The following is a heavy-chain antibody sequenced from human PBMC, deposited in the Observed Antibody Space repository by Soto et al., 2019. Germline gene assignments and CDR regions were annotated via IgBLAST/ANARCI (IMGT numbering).Heavy chain of an antibody. D-gene: IGHD3-10*01. CDR2: TYYRSKWYN. J-gene: IGHJ6*02. CDR1: GDSVSSNSAA. CDR3: ARGLNYYDSESPSYGLDV. Sequence: SQTLSLTCAISGDSVSSNSAAWNWIRQSPSRGLEWLGRTYYRSKWYNDYAVSVESRITINPDPSKNQFSLQLNSVTPEDTAVYFCARGLNYYDSESPSYGLDVWGQGTTVTVSS. V-gene: IGHV6-1*01.